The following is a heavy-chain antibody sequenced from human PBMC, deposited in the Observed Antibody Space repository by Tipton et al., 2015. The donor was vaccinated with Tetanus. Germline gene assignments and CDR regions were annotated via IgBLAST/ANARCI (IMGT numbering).Heavy chain of an antibody. D-gene: IGHD3-22*01. CDR2: IYHTGTT. Sequence: TLSLTCTVSGDSISSGNYRYNWIRQLPGKGLEWIGYIYHTGTTYYNPSFKSRVTISEDTSKNQFSLKLSSVTAADTAVYYCARDRGLTTSGGIGMDVWGQGTTVTVAS. J-gene: IGHJ6*02. CDR1: GDSISSGNYR. V-gene: IGHV4-30-4*01. CDR3: ARDRGLTTSGGIGMDV.